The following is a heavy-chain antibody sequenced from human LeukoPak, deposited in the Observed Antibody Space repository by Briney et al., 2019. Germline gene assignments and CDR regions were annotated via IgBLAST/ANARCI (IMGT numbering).Heavy chain of an antibody. D-gene: IGHD6-19*01. V-gene: IGHV3-30*02. J-gene: IGHJ5*02. Sequence: GGSLRLSCAASGFTFSSYGMHWVRQAPGKGLEWVAFIRYDGSNKYYADSVKGRFTISRDNSKNTLYLQMNSLRAEDTAVYYCAKDFLGSGWSPDSYNWFDPWGQGTLVTVSS. CDR1: GFTFSSYG. CDR2: IRYDGSNK. CDR3: AKDFLGSGWSPDSYNWFDP.